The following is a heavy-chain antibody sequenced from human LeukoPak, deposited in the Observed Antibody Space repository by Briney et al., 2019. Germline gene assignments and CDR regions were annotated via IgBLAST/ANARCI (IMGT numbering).Heavy chain of an antibody. V-gene: IGHV3-21*01. CDR2: ISSSSSYI. CDR3: ARDAGTSSSWYGQFDY. Sequence: GGSRRLSCAASGFTFSSYSMNWVRQAPGKGLEWVSSISSSSSYIYYADSVKGRFTISRDNAKNSLYLQMNSLRAEDTAVYYCARDAGTSSSWYGQFDYWGQGTLVTVSS. J-gene: IGHJ4*02. CDR1: GFTFSSYS. D-gene: IGHD6-13*01.